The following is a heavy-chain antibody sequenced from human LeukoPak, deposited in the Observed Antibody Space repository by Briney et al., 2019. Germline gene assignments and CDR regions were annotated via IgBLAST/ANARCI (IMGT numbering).Heavy chain of an antibody. J-gene: IGHJ4*02. Sequence: GGSLRLSCAASGFTFADYAMSWVRQAPGEGLEWVSGINWNGGSTGYADSVKGRFTVSRDNAKNSLYLQMNSLRAEDTAVYYCARSGSGSYPAAYWGQGTLVTVSS. CDR2: INWNGGST. D-gene: IGHD3-10*01. V-gene: IGHV3-20*04. CDR3: ARSGSGSYPAAY. CDR1: GFTFADYA.